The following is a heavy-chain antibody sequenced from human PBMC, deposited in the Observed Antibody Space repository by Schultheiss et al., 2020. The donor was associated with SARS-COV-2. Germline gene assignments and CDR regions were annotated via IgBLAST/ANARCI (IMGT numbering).Heavy chain of an antibody. CDR1: GFTVSSNY. D-gene: IGHD1-1*01. CDR2: IYSGGST. J-gene: IGHJ3*02. Sequence: GGSLRLSCAASGFTVSSNYMSWVRQAPGKGLEWVSVIYSGGSTYYADSVKGRFTISRDNAKNSLYLQMNSLRAEDTAVYYCARDSWDDRAFDIWGQGNPGHRLL. V-gene: IGHV3-53*01. CDR3: ARDSWDDRAFDI.